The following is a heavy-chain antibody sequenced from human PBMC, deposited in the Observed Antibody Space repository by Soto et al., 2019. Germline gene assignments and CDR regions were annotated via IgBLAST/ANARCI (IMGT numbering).Heavy chain of an antibody. CDR2: IYHSGST. Sequence: SETLSLTCAVSGGSISSGGYSWSWIRQPPGKGLEWIGYIYHSGSTYYNPSLKSRVTISVDRSKNQFSLKLSSVTAADTAVYYCARVIPISWFDPWGQGTLVTV. V-gene: IGHV4-30-2*01. D-gene: IGHD3-3*02. J-gene: IGHJ5*02. CDR3: ARVIPISWFDP. CDR1: GGSISSGGYS.